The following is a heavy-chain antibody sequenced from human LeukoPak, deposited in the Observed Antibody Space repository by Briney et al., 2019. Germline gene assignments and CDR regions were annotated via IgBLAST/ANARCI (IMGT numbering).Heavy chain of an antibody. CDR2: ISGSGGST. CDR3: AKHMVRGVNFDY. Sequence: GGSLRLSCAASGFTFSSYAMIWVRQAPGKGLEWVSAISGSGGSTYYADSVKGRFTISRDNSKNTLYLQMNSLRAEDTAVYYCAKHMVRGVNFDYWGQGTLVTVFS. CDR1: GFTFSSYA. D-gene: IGHD3-10*01. J-gene: IGHJ4*02. V-gene: IGHV3-23*01.